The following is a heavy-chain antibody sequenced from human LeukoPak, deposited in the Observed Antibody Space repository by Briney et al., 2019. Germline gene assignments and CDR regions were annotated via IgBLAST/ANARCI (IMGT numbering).Heavy chain of an antibody. D-gene: IGHD2-15*01. CDR1: GFTFSSYA. V-gene: IGHV3-23*01. CDR3: AKFEVVAADFDY. CDR2: ISGSGGSS. J-gene: IGHJ4*02. Sequence: GGSLRLSCAASGFTFSSYAMSWVRQAPGKGLEWVSAISGSGGSSYYADSVKGQFTISRDNSKNTLYLQMNSLRAEDTAVYYCAKFEVVAADFDYWGQGTLVTVSS.